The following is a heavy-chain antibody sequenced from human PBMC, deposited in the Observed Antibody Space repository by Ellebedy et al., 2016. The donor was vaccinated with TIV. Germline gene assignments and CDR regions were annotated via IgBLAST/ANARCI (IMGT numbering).Heavy chain of an antibody. D-gene: IGHD5-18*01. J-gene: IGHJ5*02. Sequence: SETLSLTCAVSGDSITNGNFFWNWIRQIPGKGLEWIGYVYSTESTYYNPSLKSRVTISIDTSKKQFSLGLRSVTAADTAVYYCARDLIGDSYVTWFDPWGPGILITVS. CDR2: VYSTEST. CDR1: GDSITNGNFF. V-gene: IGHV4-31*11. CDR3: ARDLIGDSYVTWFDP.